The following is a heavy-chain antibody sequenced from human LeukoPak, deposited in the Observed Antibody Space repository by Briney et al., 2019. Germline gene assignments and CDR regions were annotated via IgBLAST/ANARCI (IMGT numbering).Heavy chain of an antibody. J-gene: IGHJ4*02. CDR1: GFTFSSYG. Sequence: GGSLRLSCAASGFTFSSYGMHWVRQAPGKGLEWVAVIWYDGSNKYYADSVKGRFTISRDNSKNTLYLQMNSLRAEDTAVYYCARSPMVRGVPQYYFDYWGQGTLVTVSS. D-gene: IGHD3-10*01. CDR2: IWYDGSNK. CDR3: ARSPMVRGVPQYYFDY. V-gene: IGHV3-33*01.